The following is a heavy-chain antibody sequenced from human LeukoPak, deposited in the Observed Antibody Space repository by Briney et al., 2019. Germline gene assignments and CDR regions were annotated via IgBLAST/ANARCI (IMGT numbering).Heavy chain of an antibody. CDR2: ISGSGGST. J-gene: IGHJ4*02. D-gene: IGHD6-19*01. CDR3: AKGRGSSGWYDFDY. Sequence: GGSLRLSCAASGFTVSSNYMSWVRQAPGKGLEWVSVISGSGGSTYYADSVKGRFTISRDNSKNTLYLQMNSLRGEDTAVYYCAKGRGSSGWYDFDYWGQGTLVTVSS. CDR1: GFTVSSNY. V-gene: IGHV3-23*01.